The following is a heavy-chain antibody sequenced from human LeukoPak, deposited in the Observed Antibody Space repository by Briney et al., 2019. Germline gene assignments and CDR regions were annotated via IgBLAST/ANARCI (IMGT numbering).Heavy chain of an antibody. Sequence: SETLSLTCAVYGGSFSGYDWSWIRQPPGKGLEWIGEINHSGSTNYNPSLKSRVTISVDTSKNQFSLKLSSVTAADTAVYYCARSGEWNYDFWSAQLGDAFDIWGQGTMVTVSS. J-gene: IGHJ3*02. CDR2: INHSGST. CDR3: ARSGEWNYDFWSAQLGDAFDI. D-gene: IGHD3-3*01. CDR1: GGSFSGYD. V-gene: IGHV4-34*01.